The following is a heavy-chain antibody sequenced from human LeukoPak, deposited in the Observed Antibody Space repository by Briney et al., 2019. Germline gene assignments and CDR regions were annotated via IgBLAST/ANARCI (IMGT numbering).Heavy chain of an antibody. Sequence: SETLSLTCTVSGGSINSSTYYWGWIRQPPGKGLEWIGSVYYTGSTYYTPSLKSRVTISVDTSKNQFSLKLSSVTAADTAVYYCARDMTDCSSTSCYSDAFDIWGQGTMVTVSS. V-gene: IGHV4-39*07. J-gene: IGHJ3*02. CDR3: ARDMTDCSSTSCYSDAFDI. CDR1: GGSINSSTYY. CDR2: VYYTGST. D-gene: IGHD2-2*02.